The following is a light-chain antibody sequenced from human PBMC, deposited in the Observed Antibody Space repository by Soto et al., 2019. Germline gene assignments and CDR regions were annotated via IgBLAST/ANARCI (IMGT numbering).Light chain of an antibody. CDR3: MQGTHWPWT. CDR2: QVS. CDR1: QSLVYSNGNAY. V-gene: IGKV2-30*01. Sequence: DAVLTQSPLSLPVTLGQPAAISCRSSQSLVYSNGNAYLIWFQQRPGQSPRRLIYQVSTRDAGVPDRFSGSGSGTYFTLPISRVEGEDVGVYYCMQGTHWPWTFGQGTKVEIK. J-gene: IGKJ1*01.